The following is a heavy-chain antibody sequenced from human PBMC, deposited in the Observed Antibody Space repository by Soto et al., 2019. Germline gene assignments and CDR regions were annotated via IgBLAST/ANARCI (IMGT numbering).Heavy chain of an antibody. Sequence: GGSLRLSCAASGFTFSSYSMNWVRQAPGKGLEWVSYISSSSSTIYYADSVKGRFTISRDNAKNSLYLQMNSLRAEDTAVYYCARDFPEYSGYDFSTEWYYYYMDVWGKGTTVTVSS. J-gene: IGHJ6*03. CDR2: ISSSSSTI. CDR1: GFTFSSYS. V-gene: IGHV3-48*01. D-gene: IGHD5-12*01. CDR3: ARDFPEYSGYDFSTEWYYYYMDV.